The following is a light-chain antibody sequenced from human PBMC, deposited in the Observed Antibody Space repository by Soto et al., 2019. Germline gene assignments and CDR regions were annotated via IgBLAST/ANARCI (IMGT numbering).Light chain of an antibody. CDR3: SSYTITSTWV. CDR2: EVS. J-gene: IGLJ3*02. CDR1: SNDVGDYNS. Sequence: QSVLTQPASVSGSPGQSITISCTGTSNDVGDYNSVSWYQQYPGNAPKLMIYEVSNRPSGVSNRFSGSKSANTASLTISGLQAEDEADYYCSSYTITSTWVFGGGTKVTVL. V-gene: IGLV2-14*01.